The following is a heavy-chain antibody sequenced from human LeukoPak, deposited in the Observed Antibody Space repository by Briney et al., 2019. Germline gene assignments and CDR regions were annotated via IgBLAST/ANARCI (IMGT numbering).Heavy chain of an antibody. CDR2: IYNSGST. Sequence: SETLSLTCTVSGGSISSSYWSWIRQPPGKGLEWIGYIYNSGSTSYNPSLKSRVTISLDTSKNQFSLRLSSVTAADTAAYYCARGATAWAHFDSWGQGTLVTVSS. CDR1: GGSISSSY. V-gene: IGHV4-59*01. D-gene: IGHD1-26*01. CDR3: ARGATAWAHFDS. J-gene: IGHJ4*02.